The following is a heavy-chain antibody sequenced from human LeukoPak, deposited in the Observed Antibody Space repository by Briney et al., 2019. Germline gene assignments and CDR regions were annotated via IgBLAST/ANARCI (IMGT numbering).Heavy chain of an antibody. D-gene: IGHD6-13*01. J-gene: IGHJ4*02. CDR3: ARGYSSSWSGIDY. Sequence: GGSLRLSCAASGFTVSSNSMSWVRQAPGKGLEWVSVIYTGATTYYADSVKGRFTISRDNSKNTLYLQMNSLRAEDTAVYCCARGYSSSWSGIDYWGQGTLVTVSS. CDR2: IYTGATT. V-gene: IGHV3-53*01. CDR1: GFTVSSNS.